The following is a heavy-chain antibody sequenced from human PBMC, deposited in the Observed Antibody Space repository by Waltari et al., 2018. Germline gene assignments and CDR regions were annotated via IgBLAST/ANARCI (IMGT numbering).Heavy chain of an antibody. CDR1: GGSFSGYY. CDR2: INHSVST. Sequence: QVQLQQWGAGLLKPSETLSLTCAVYGGSFSGYYWSWIRQPPGKGLEWIGEINHSVSTNYNPSLKSRVTISVDTSKTQFSLKVSCVTAAYTAVYYCARGPGYSKRNFDYWGQGTLVTVSS. D-gene: IGHD4-4*01. V-gene: IGHV4-34*01. CDR3: ARGPGYSKRNFDY. J-gene: IGHJ4*02.